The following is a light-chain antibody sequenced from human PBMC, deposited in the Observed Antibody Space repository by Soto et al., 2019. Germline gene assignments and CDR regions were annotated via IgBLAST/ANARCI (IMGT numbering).Light chain of an antibody. CDR2: EVS. Sequence: QSVLTQPPSASGSPGQSVTISCTGTSSDVGAYNYVSWYQQHPGKAPKLMIYEVSQRPSGVPDRFSGSKSGNTASLTVSGLQAEDEADYYCRSYAGSNNLLFGGGTKLTVL. CDR3: RSYAGSNNLL. V-gene: IGLV2-8*01. J-gene: IGLJ2*01. CDR1: SSDVGAYNY.